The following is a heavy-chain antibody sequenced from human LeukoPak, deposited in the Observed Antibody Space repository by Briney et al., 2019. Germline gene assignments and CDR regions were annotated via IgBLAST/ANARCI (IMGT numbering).Heavy chain of an antibody. CDR2: IYSSGSI. V-gene: IGHV4-31*03. CDR1: GGSITSGGYY. J-gene: IGHJ6*02. Sequence: PSETLSLTCTVSGGSITSGGYYWTWIRQHPGKGLEWIGYIYSSGSIYYNPSLKSRLTISLDTSENQFSLKLNSVTAADTAVYYCARDQRTVGYYGMDVWGRGTTVTVSS. CDR3: ARDQRTVGYYGMDV. D-gene: IGHD1-26*01.